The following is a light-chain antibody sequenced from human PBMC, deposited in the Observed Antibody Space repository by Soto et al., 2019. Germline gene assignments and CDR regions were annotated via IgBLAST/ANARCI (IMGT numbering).Light chain of an antibody. J-gene: IGKJ1*01. CDR2: DAS. Sequence: EIVLTQSPATLSLSPGERATLSCRASQSVSSYLAWYQQKPGQAPRLLIYDASNRATGIPARFSGSGSGTDFTLTIGSVEPEDFAVYYCQQRSNWPTFGQGTKVEIK. V-gene: IGKV3-11*01. CDR1: QSVSSY. CDR3: QQRSNWPT.